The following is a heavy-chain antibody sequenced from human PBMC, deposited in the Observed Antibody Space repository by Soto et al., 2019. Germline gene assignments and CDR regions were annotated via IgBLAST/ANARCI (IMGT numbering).Heavy chain of an antibody. D-gene: IGHD6-6*01. CDR3: ASPYSSSSFFAFDI. Sequence: GGSLRLSCAASGFTVSSNYMSWVCQAPGKGLEWVSVIYSGGSTYYADSVKGRFTISRDNSKNTLYLQMNSLRAEDTAVYYCASPYSSSSFFAFDIWGQGTMVTVSS. CDR2: IYSGGST. V-gene: IGHV3-53*01. J-gene: IGHJ3*02. CDR1: GFTVSSNY.